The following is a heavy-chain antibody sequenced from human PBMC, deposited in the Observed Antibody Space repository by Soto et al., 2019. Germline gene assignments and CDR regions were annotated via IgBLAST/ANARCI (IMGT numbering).Heavy chain of an antibody. CDR1: RGSINSGGYY. CDR2: ITYSGST. D-gene: IGHD2-2*01. Sequence: PSETLSLTCTVSRGSINSGGYYWSWIRQHPGKGLEWIGYITYSGSTNYNASLKSRVIISRDTSKNQLSLNLNSVTAANTAIYSCASNYNSSKVYGKWGQGALVTVSS. V-gene: IGHV4-31*03. J-gene: IGHJ4*01. CDR3: ASNYNSSKVYGK.